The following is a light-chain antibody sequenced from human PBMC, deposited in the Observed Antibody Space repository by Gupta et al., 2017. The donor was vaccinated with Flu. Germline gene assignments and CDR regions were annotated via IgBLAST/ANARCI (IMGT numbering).Light chain of an antibody. CDR2: SNN. V-gene: IGLV1-44*01. J-gene: IGLJ3*02. CDR1: SSNIGSNT. Sequence: QSVLTQPLSASGTPGQRVPISCSGCSSNIGSNTVNWYQQLPGTAPKLLSYSNNQRPSGVPDRFSGSKSGTSASLAISGLQSEDEADYYCAAWDDSLNGWVFGGGTKLTVL. CDR3: AAWDDSLNGWV.